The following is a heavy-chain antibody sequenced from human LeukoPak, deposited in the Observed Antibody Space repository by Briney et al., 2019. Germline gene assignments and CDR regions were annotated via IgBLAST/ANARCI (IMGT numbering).Heavy chain of an antibody. CDR2: VNWNGGST. CDR1: GFTFDDYG. J-gene: IGHJ4*02. Sequence: PGGSLRLSCAASGFTFDDYGMSWVRQAPGKGLEWISGVNWNGGSTGYADSVKGRFTISRDNSKNTLYLQMGSLRAEDMAVYYCAREDPQWVPTLPWGQGTLVTVSS. V-gene: IGHV3-20*04. CDR3: AREDPQWVPTLP. D-gene: IGHD1-26*01.